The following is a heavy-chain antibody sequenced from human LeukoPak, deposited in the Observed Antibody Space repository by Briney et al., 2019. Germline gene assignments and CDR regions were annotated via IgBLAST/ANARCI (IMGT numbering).Heavy chain of an antibody. D-gene: IGHD6-13*01. Sequence: PSETLSLTCAVSGGSISSGGYSWSWIRQPPGKGLEWIGYIYHSGSTYYNPSLKSRVTISVDRSKNQFSLKLSSVTAADTAVYYCARDQGLAAAGTGNNYFDPWGQGTLVTVSS. J-gene: IGHJ5*02. CDR1: GGSISSGGYS. V-gene: IGHV4-30-2*01. CDR2: IYHSGST. CDR3: ARDQGLAAAGTGNNYFDP.